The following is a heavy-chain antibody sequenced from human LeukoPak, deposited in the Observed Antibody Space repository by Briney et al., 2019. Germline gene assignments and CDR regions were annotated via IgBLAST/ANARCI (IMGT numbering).Heavy chain of an antibody. D-gene: IGHD3-10*01. CDR1: GFTFSDYY. V-gene: IGHV3-11*01. CDR2: ISSSGSTI. J-gene: IGHJ3*02. Sequence: PGGSLRLSCAASGFTFSDYYMSWIRQAPGRGLEWVSYISSSGSTIYYADSVKGRFTISRDNAKNSLYLQMNSLRAEDTAVYYCASWFGENDALDIWGQGTMVTVSS. CDR3: ASWFGENDALDI.